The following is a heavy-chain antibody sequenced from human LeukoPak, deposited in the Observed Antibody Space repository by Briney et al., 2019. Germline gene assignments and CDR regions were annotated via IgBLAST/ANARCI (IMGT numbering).Heavy chain of an antibody. V-gene: IGHV1-2*02. CDR1: GFTVTAYY. CDR3: ARPVLQYYDRQYYFDY. D-gene: IGHD3-22*01. J-gene: IGHJ4*02. Sequence: ASVKVSCKASGFTVTAYYIHWVRQAPGQRPEWMGWINPSSGATNYTEKFQGRVTMTSDTSINTVYMEVSRLTSDDTAIYYCARPVLQYYDRQYYFDYWGQGTLVTVSS. CDR2: INPSSGAT.